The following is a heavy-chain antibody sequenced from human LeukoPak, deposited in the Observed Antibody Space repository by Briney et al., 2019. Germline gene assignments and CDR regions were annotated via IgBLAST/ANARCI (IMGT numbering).Heavy chain of an antibody. D-gene: IGHD1-1*01. J-gene: IGHJ4*02. Sequence: PGGSLRLSCAASGPTFSSYAMSWARQAPGKGLEWVSGISSSGGSTYYSDSVKGRFTISRDNSKNTLHLQMNSLRAEATAVYYCAKEYTSYFDSWGQGTLVTVSS. V-gene: IGHV3-23*01. CDR2: ISSSGGST. CDR1: GPTFSSYA. CDR3: AKEYTSYFDS.